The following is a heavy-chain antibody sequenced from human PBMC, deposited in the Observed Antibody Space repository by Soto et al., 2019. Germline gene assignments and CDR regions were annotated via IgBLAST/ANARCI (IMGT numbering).Heavy chain of an antibody. Sequence: QVQLVQSGAEVKKPGASVKVSCKASGYTFTNFGISWVRQAPGQGLEWMGWISAYNGNTNHAQNFQGRATTTTDTSPSTAYMELRSLSSDDTALYSCASGGTPIAYWGQGTLVTVSS. CDR2: ISAYNGNT. J-gene: IGHJ4*02. CDR3: ASGGTPIAY. V-gene: IGHV1-18*01. CDR1: GYTFTNFG. D-gene: IGHD3-16*01.